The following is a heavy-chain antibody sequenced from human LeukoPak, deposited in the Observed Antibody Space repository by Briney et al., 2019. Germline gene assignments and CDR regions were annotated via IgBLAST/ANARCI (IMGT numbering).Heavy chain of an antibody. V-gene: IGHV3-30*03. J-gene: IGHJ4*02. CDR3: ARDPQRREFDY. CDR2: IPYDGSNN. CDR1: GFTFSTYT. D-gene: IGHD1-26*01. Sequence: PGGSLRLSCAASGFTFSTYTMIWVRQAPGKGLEWVAFIPYDGSNNDYADSVKGRFTISRDNSKSSLYLQMNSLRVDDTAVYYCARDPQRREFDYWGQGTLVTVSS.